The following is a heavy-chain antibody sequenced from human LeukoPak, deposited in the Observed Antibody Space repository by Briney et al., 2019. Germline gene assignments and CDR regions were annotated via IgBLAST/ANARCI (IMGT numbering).Heavy chain of an antibody. V-gene: IGHV3-30*02. Sequence: GGSLRLSCAASGFTFNNYGMHWVRQAPGKGLEWVAFIRYDGSNKYYADSVKGRFTISRDNSKNTLYLQMNSLRAEDTAVYYCAKDYGSGSYYPYYFDYWGQGTLVTVSS. CDR3: AKDYGSGSYYPYYFDY. D-gene: IGHD3-10*01. CDR2: IRYDGSNK. CDR1: GFTFNNYG. J-gene: IGHJ4*02.